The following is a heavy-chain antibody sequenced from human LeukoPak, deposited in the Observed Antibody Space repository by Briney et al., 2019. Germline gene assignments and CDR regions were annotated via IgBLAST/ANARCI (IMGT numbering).Heavy chain of an antibody. CDR1: GGSISSSSYY. J-gene: IGHJ4*02. D-gene: IGHD4-17*01. Sequence: PSETLSLTCTVSGGSISSSSYYWGWIRLPPGKGLEWIGSIYHSGNTYYNPSLKSRVTISVDTSKNQFSLKLNSVTAADTAVYYCARAGYGDSDFDYWGQGTLVTVSS. CDR2: IYHSGNT. CDR3: ARAGYGDSDFDY. V-gene: IGHV4-39*07.